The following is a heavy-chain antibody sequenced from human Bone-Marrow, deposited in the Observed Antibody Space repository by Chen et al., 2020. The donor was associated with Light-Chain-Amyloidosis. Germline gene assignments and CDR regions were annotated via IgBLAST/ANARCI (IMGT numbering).Heavy chain of an antibody. CDR2: IYYSGST. D-gene: IGHD6-19*01. Sequence: QVQLQESGPGLVKPSGTLSLTCAVSGGSISSSNWWSWVRQPPGKGLEWIGSIYYSGSTYYNPSLKSRVTISVDTSKNQFSLKLSSVTAADTAVYYCARDGIEGQWLPPDIWGQGTMVTVSS. CDR3: ARDGIEGQWLPPDI. V-gene: IGHV4-4*02. CDR1: GGSISSSNW. J-gene: IGHJ3*02.